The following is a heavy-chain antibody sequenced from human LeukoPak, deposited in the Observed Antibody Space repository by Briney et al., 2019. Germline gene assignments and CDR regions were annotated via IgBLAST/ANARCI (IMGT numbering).Heavy chain of an antibody. Sequence: PSETLSLTCTVSGGSISSYFWSWIRQPPGKGLEWIGYISYSGSTNYNPSLKSRVTTSVDTSKSQFSLKLSSVTAADTAVYYCARFIDEIDNWFGPWGQGTLVTVSS. V-gene: IGHV4-59*01. CDR2: ISYSGST. CDR3: ARFIDEIDNWFGP. D-gene: IGHD3-16*02. CDR1: GGSISSYF. J-gene: IGHJ5*02.